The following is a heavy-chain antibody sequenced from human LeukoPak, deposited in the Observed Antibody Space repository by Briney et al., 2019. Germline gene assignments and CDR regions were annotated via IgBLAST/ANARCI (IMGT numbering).Heavy chain of an antibody. V-gene: IGHV1-46*01. CDR3: ARGEAVAPSTGGNWFDP. Sequence: ASVKVSCKASGYTFTSYYMHWVRQAPGQGLEWMGIINPSGGSTSYAQKFQGRVTMTRDTSTSTVYMELSSLRSEDTAVYYCARGEAVAPSTGGNWFDPWGQGTLVTVSS. J-gene: IGHJ5*02. D-gene: IGHD6-19*01. CDR2: INPSGGST. CDR1: GYTFTSYY.